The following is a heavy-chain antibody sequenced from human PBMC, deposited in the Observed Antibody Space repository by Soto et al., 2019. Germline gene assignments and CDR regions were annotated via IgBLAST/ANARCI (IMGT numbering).Heavy chain of an antibody. J-gene: IGHJ6*02. V-gene: IGHV3-30-3*01. Sequence: GGSLRLSCAASGFTFSSYAMHWVRQAPGKGLEWVAVISYDGSNEYYADSVKGRFTISRDNSKNTLYLQMNSLRTEDTAVDYCARDPYNCIFELNYYDGMDVWGQGTTVTVSS. CDR2: ISYDGSNE. D-gene: IGHD1-20*01. CDR3: ARDPYNCIFELNYYDGMDV. CDR1: GFTFSSYA.